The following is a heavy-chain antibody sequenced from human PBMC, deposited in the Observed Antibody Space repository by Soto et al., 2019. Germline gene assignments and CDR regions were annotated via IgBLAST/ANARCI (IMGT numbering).Heavy chain of an antibody. CDR3: ARRYSSGWYHFDY. D-gene: IGHD6-19*01. J-gene: IGHJ4*02. Sequence: SETLSLTCAVYGGSFSGYYWSWIRQPPGKGLEWIGEINHSGSTNYNPSLKSRVTISADTSKNQFSLKLSSLTAADTAVYYCARRYSSGWYHFDYWGQGTLVTVS. V-gene: IGHV4-34*01. CDR2: INHSGST. CDR1: GGSFSGYY.